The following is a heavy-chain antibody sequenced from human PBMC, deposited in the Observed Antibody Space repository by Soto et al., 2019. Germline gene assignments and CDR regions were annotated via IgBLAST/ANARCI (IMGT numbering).Heavy chain of an antibody. D-gene: IGHD6-13*01. CDR1: EFTFSSYW. V-gene: IGHV3-7*01. J-gene: IGHJ4*02. Sequence: EMQLVESGGGLVQPGGSMRLSCAASEFTFSSYWMSWVRQAPGKGLEWVANIKQDGSEKYYVDSVKGRFTISRDNGKNSLYLQMNSLRAEDTAVYYCARSGYSSSWPNDYWGQGTLVTVSS. CDR2: IKQDGSEK. CDR3: ARSGYSSSWPNDY.